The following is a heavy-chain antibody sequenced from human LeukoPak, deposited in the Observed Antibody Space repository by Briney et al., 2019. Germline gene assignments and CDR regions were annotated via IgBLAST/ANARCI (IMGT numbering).Heavy chain of an antibody. CDR1: GYTFTSYG. CDR3: ARVGYCSSTSCHDFDY. J-gene: IGHJ4*02. V-gene: IGHV1-18*04. CDR2: ISAYNGNT. Sequence: ASVKVSCKASGYTFTSYGISWVRQAPGQGLEWVGWISAYNGNTNYAQKLQGRATMTTDTSTSTAYMELRSLRSDDTAVYYCARVGYCSSTSCHDFDYWGQGTLVTVSS. D-gene: IGHD2-2*01.